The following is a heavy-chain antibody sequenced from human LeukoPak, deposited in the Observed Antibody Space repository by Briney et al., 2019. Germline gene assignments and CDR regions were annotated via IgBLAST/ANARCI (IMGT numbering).Heavy chain of an antibody. J-gene: IGHJ3*02. CDR1: GFTFSSYA. CDR2: ISGSGGST. CDR3: AKGSAIVVVNDAFDI. D-gene: IGHD3-22*01. Sequence: GGSLRLSCAASGFTFSSYAMSWVRQAPGKGLEWVSTISGSGGSTYYADSVKGRFTISRDNSKNTLYLQMNSLRAEDTAVYYCAKGSAIVVVNDAFDIWGQGTMVTVSS. V-gene: IGHV3-23*01.